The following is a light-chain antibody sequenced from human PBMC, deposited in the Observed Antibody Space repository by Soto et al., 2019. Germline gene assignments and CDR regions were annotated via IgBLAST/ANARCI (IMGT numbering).Light chain of an antibody. CDR2: EVS. CDR3: SLYISGSTYV. CDR1: SSDVGNYKY. J-gene: IGLJ1*01. V-gene: IGLV2-14*01. Sequence: QSALTQPASVSGSPGQSITISCTGSSSDVGNYKYVSWYQQHPGKAPKLMIYEVSNRPSGVSNRFSGSKSGNTASLTISGLQAEDETDYYCSLYISGSTYVFGTGTKVTVL.